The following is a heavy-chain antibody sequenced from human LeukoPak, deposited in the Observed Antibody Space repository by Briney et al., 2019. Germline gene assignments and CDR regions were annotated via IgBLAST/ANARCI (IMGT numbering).Heavy chain of an antibody. J-gene: IGHJ3*02. CDR2: IYHSGST. V-gene: IGHV4-38-2*01. D-gene: IGHD3-10*01. Sequence: SETLSLTCAVSGYSISSGYYWGWIRQPPGKGLEWIGSIYHSGSTYYNSSLKSRVTISVDMSKNQFSLKLSSVTAADTAVYYCASISRGLFASRAFDIWGQGTMVTVSS. CDR1: GYSISSGYY. CDR3: ASISRGLFASRAFDI.